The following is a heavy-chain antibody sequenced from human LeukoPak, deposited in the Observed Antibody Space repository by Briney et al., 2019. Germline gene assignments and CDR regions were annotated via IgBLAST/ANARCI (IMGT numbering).Heavy chain of an antibody. CDR3: ARVGYGESLFDY. J-gene: IGHJ4*02. D-gene: IGHD1-1*01. CDR1: GFTFSDYY. Sequence: GGSLRLSCAASGFTFSDYYMSWLRPAPGKGLEWVSYISSSGSTIYYADSVKGRFTISRDNAKNSLFLQMNSLRAEDNDVYYCARVGYGESLFDYWGQGTLVTVSS. CDR2: ISSSGSTI. V-gene: IGHV3-11*04.